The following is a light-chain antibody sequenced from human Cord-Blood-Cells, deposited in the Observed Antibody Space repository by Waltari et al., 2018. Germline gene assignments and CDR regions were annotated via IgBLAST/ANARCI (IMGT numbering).Light chain of an antibody. CDR2: AAS. V-gene: IGKV1-39*01. CDR3: QQSYRTPYT. J-gene: IGKJ2*01. CDR1: QSISSY. Sequence: DIQMTQSPSSLSASVGDRVTITCRASQSISSYLNWYQQKPGKAPKLLFYAASSLQSGVPSRFSGSGAGTDFTLTISSLQPEDFATYYCQQSYRTPYTFGQGTKLEIK.